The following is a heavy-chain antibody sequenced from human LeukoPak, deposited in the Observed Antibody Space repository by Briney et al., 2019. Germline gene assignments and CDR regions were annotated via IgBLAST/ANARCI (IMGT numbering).Heavy chain of an antibody. CDR3: ARLAVADHMGDY. CDR2: TYYRSMWYN. V-gene: IGHV6-1*01. D-gene: IGHD6-19*01. J-gene: IGHJ4*02. CDR1: GDSVSSNSAA. Sequence: SQTLSLTCAISGDSVSSNSAAWNWIRPSPSRGLEWLGRTYYRSMWYNDYAVSVKSRITINPDTSKNQFSLQLNSVTPEDTAVYYCARLAVADHMGDYWGQGTLVTVSS.